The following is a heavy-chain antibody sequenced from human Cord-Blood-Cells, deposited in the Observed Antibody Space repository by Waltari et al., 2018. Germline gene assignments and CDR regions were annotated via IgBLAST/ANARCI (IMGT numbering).Heavy chain of an antibody. CDR2: INPNSGGT. CDR1: GYTFTGYY. V-gene: IGHV1-2*02. J-gene: IGHJ1*01. D-gene: IGHD6-6*01. CDR3: ARSIAARLLYFQH. Sequence: QVQLVQSGAEVKKPGASVKVSCKASGYTFTGYYMHWVRQAPGQGLGWMGWINPNSGGTNYAQKFQGRVTMTRDTSISTAYMELGRRRSDDTAVYYCARSIAARLLYFQHWGQGTLVTVSS.